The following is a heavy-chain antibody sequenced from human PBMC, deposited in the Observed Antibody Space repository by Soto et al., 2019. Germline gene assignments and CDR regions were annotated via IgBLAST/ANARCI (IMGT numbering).Heavy chain of an antibody. J-gene: IGHJ6*02. CDR2: INHSGST. Sequence: ETLSLTCAVYGGSFSGYYWSWIRQPPGKGLEWIGEINHSGSTNYNPSLKSRVTISVDTSKNQFSLKLSSVTAADTAVYYCASARRYYGMDVWGQGTTVTVSS. CDR3: ASARRYYGMDV. V-gene: IGHV4-34*01. CDR1: GGSFSGYY.